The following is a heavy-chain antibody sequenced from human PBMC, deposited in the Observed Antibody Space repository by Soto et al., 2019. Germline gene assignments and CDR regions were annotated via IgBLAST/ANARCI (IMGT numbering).Heavy chain of an antibody. Sequence: SEALSLTCTVSGGSISSGGYYWSWIRQHPGKGLEWIGYIYYSGSTYYNPSLKSRVTISVDTSKNQFSLKLSSVTAADTAVYYCAVLGYCSGGSCHHQGAFAISGQGTMVTVS. CDR3: AVLGYCSGGSCHHQGAFAI. V-gene: IGHV4-31*03. CDR1: GGSISSGGYY. D-gene: IGHD2-15*01. J-gene: IGHJ3*02. CDR2: IYYSGST.